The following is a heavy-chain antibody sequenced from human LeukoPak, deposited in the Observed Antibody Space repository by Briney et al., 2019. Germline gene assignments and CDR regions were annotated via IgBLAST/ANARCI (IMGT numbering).Heavy chain of an antibody. V-gene: IGHV3-30*03. CDR3: ARRGESASYGDYRFDY. CDR1: GVTFSSYG. J-gene: IGHJ4*02. D-gene: IGHD4-17*01. Sequence: PGGSLRLSCAASGVTFSSYGMHWVRQAPGKGLEWVAVISYDGSNKYYADSVKGRFTISRDNSKNTLFLQMNSLRAEDTAVYYCARRGESASYGDYRFDYWGQGTLVTVSS. CDR2: ISYDGSNK.